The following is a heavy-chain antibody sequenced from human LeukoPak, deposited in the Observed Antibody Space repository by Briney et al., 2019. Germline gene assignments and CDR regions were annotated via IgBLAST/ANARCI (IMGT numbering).Heavy chain of an antibody. V-gene: IGHV1-46*01. CDR2: IDPSSGST. Sequence: ASVKVSCKASGYSLTTYYIHWVRQAPGQGLEWIGIIDPSSGSTSYAQKFQGRVTMTRDTSTSTVYMELSSLRSEDTAVYYCASRASCSGGSCYMFDYWGQGTLVTVSS. J-gene: IGHJ4*02. D-gene: IGHD2-15*01. CDR3: ASRASCSGGSCYMFDY. CDR1: GYSLTTYY.